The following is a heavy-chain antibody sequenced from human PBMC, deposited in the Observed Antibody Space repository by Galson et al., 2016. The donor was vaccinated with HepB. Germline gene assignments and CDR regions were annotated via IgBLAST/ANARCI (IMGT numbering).Heavy chain of an antibody. CDR1: GFTFSYYS. D-gene: IGHD2-21*02. CDR2: ISSSGSTI. V-gene: IGHV3-48*02. Sequence: SLRLSCAASGFTFSYYSMNWVRQAPGKGLEWVAYISSSGSTIYNADSVKGRFTISRDNAKNSLFLQMNSLRDEDTAVYYCARERVVTAMASLEFHHWGQGTLVTVSS. J-gene: IGHJ4*02. CDR3: ARERVVTAMASLEFHH.